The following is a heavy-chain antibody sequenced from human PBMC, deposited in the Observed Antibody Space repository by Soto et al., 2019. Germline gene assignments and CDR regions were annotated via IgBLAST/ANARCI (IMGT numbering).Heavy chain of an antibody. CDR3: VRDQIPVGASDYDSGMDA. J-gene: IGHJ6*02. CDR1: GDSVSSGSYY. V-gene: IGHV4-61*01. CDR2: IYYSGST. D-gene: IGHD1-26*01. Sequence: SETLSLTCTVSGDSVSSGSYYWTWIRETPGKGLEWMGYIYYSGSTKYNPSLRSRVTISLDISNNQSSLNLTSVPAADTAVYYCVRDQIPVGASDYDSGMDAWGPGTAVTVSS.